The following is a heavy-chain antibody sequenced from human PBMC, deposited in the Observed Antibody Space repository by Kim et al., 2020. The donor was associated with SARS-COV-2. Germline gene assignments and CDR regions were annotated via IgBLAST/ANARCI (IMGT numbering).Heavy chain of an antibody. D-gene: IGHD3-10*01. Sequence: SVKVSCKTSGGTFSSHAISWVRQAPGQGLEWMGRIIPILGTTNYAQKFQGRVTLTAGTSTYTAYMDLSSLTSEDTAVYYCARVGEDGFSFDYWGQGTLVTVSA. CDR2: IIPILGTT. CDR1: GGTFSSHA. CDR3: ARVGEDGFSFDY. V-gene: IGHV1-69*04. J-gene: IGHJ4*02.